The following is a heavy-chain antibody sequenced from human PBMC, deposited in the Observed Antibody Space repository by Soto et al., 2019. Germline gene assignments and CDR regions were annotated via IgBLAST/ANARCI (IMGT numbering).Heavy chain of an antibody. Sequence: GGSLRLSCAASGFTFSSYGMHWVRQAPGKGLEWVAVISYDGSNKYYADSVKGRFTISRDNSKNTLYLQMNSLRAEDTAVYYCAQCGSPSCYDGIYFDYWGQGPLVTVSS. J-gene: IGHJ4*02. V-gene: IGHV3-30*18. D-gene: IGHD2-2*01. CDR2: ISYDGSNK. CDR1: GFTFSSYG. CDR3: AQCGSPSCYDGIYFDY.